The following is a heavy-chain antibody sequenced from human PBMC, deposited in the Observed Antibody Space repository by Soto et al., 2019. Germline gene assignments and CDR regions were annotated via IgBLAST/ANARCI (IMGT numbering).Heavy chain of an antibody. Sequence: NPSETLSLTCAVSGGSISSSNWWSWVRQPPGKGLEWIGEIYHSGSTNYNPSLKSRVTISVDKSKNQFSLKLSSVTAADTGVYYCARSSIVVVINNYFDYWGQGTLVTVSS. CDR3: ARSSIVVVINNYFDY. V-gene: IGHV4-4*02. J-gene: IGHJ4*02. CDR1: GGSISSSNW. CDR2: IYHSGST. D-gene: IGHD3-22*01.